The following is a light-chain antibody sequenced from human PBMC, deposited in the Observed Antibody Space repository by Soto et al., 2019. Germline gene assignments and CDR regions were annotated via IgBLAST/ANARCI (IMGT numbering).Light chain of an antibody. CDR3: SSYTSSSTL. V-gene: IGLV2-14*01. CDR1: SSDVGGYNY. Sequence: QSALTQPASVSGSPGQSITISCTGTSSDVGGYNYVSWYQQLPGKAPKLMIYDVSNRPSGVSNRFSGSKSGNTASLTISGFQAEDEADYYCSSYTSSSTLFGTGTKVTVL. J-gene: IGLJ1*01. CDR2: DVS.